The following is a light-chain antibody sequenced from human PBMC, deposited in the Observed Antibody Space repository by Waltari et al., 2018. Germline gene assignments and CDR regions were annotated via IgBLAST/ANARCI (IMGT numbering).Light chain of an antibody. J-gene: IGLJ1*01. CDR1: DSDVGAYDF. V-gene: IGLV2-14*01. CDR2: EVS. Sequence: QSALTQPASVSGSPGQSITISCPGTDSDVGAYDFVSWYQQNPGKAPHLLIYEVSNRPSGISNRFSASKSGNTASLTISVLQAEDEADYYCSSYTTSSAPGVFGTGTRVTVL. CDR3: SSYTTSSAPGV.